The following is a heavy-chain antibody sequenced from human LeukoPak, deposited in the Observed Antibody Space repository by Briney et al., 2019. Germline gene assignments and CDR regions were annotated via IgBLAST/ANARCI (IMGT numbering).Heavy chain of an antibody. V-gene: IGHV3-30*03. D-gene: IGHD3-9*01. J-gene: IGHJ4*02. CDR2: ISYDGINK. CDR1: GFTFSTCG. CDR3: ARDFDTLTGYYWKSFDY. Sequence: PGGSLRLSCAASGFTFSTCGMHWVRQAPGKGLEWMAVISYDGINKDYADSVKDRFTVSRDNSKNTLYLQMYSLRAEDTAVYFCARDFDTLTGYYWKSFDYWGQGTLVTVSS.